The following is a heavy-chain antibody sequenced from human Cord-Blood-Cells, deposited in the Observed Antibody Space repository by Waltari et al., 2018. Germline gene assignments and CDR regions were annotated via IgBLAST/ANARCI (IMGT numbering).Heavy chain of an antibody. J-gene: IGHJ4*02. V-gene: IGHV4-39*01. CDR3: ATVRDYSNYFDY. D-gene: IGHD4-4*01. CDR2: IYYSGST. Sequence: QLQLQESGPGLVKPSETLSLTCTVSGGSISRSSYYWGWIRQPPGKGLEWIGSIYYSGSTYYSPSLKSRVTISVDTSKHQFSLKLSSVTAADTAVYYCATVRDYSNYFDYWGQGTLVTVSS. CDR1: GGSISRSSYY.